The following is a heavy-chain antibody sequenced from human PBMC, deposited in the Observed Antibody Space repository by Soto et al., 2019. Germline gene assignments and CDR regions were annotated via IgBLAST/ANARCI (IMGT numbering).Heavy chain of an antibody. J-gene: IGHJ4*02. CDR1: GFTFSSYA. Sequence: EVQLLESGGGLVQPGGYLRLACAASGFTFSSYARSGVRQAPGKGLEWFSAISGSGGSTYYADSVKGRLTISRDNSNNTLNLQMNSLRAEDTAVYYCAKAPSNTVAVAGDYWGQGTLVTVSS. D-gene: IGHD6-19*01. CDR2: ISGSGGST. CDR3: AKAPSNTVAVAGDY. V-gene: IGHV3-23*01.